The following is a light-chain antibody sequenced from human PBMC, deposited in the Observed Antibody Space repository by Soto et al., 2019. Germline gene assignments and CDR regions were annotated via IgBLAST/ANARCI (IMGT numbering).Light chain of an antibody. CDR1: QSVSSN. CDR2: GAS. J-gene: IGKJ1*01. CDR3: QQYKKWPRT. V-gene: IGKV3-15*01. Sequence: EIVMTQSPATLSVSPGERATLSCRASQSVSSNLAWYQQKPGQAPRLLIYGASTTATGIPARFSGSGSGTEFTLTISSLQSEDFAVYYCQQYKKWPRTFGHGTKVDIK.